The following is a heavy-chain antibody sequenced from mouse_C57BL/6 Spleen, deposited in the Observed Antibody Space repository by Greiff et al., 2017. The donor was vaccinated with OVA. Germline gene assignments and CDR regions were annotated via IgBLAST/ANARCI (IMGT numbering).Heavy chain of an antibody. V-gene: IGHV3-1*01. D-gene: IGHD1-1*01. CDR2: ISYSGST. J-gene: IGHJ1*03. CDR1: GYSITSGYD. CDR3: ARWGGYGSSWYFDV. Sequence: LVESGPGMVKPSQSLSLTCTVTGYSITSGYDWHWIRHFPGNKLEWMGYISYSGSTNYNPSLKSRISITHDTSKNHFFLKLNSVTTEDTATYYCARWGGYGSSWYFDVWGTGTTVTVSS.